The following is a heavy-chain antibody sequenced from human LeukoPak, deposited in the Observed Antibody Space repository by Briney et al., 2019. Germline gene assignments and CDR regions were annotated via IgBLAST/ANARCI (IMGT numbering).Heavy chain of an antibody. Sequence: SQTLSLTCAISGDSVSSNSAAWGWIRQSPSRGLEWLGRTYYRSGWYNDYALSVESRITINPDTSKNQVSLQLTSVTPEATAVYYCSRELAWGPADYWGQGTLVTVSS. D-gene: IGHD7-27*01. CDR2: TYYRSGWYN. V-gene: IGHV6-1*01. CDR1: GDSVSSNSAA. J-gene: IGHJ4*02. CDR3: SRELAWGPADY.